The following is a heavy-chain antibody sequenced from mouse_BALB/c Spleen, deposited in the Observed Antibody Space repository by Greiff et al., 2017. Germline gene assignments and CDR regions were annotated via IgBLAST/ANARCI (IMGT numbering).Heavy chain of an antibody. Sequence: VQLKESGAELVRPGALVKLSCKASGFNIKDYYMHWVKQRPEQGLEWIGWIDPENGNTIYDPKFQGKASITADTSSNTAYLQLSSLTSEDTAVYYCAKGPTMKYFDVWGAGTTVTVSS. D-gene: IGHD2-10*01. V-gene: IGHV14-1*02. CDR2: IDPENGNT. J-gene: IGHJ1*01. CDR1: GFNIKDYY. CDR3: AKGPTMKYFDV.